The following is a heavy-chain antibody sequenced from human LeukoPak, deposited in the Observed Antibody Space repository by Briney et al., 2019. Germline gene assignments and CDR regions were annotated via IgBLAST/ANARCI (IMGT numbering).Heavy chain of an antibody. CDR3: ARALVAGVTLNALDI. D-gene: IGHD2-15*01. J-gene: IGHJ3*02. Sequence: PGGSLRLSCAASGFSFSSYWMHWVRHAPGKGLVWVARIQYDGSTTNYADSVKGRFTISGDNAKKTLYVQMNSLRAEDTAVYYCARALVAGVTLNALDIWGQGTMVTVSS. CDR2: IQYDGSTT. CDR1: GFSFSSYW. V-gene: IGHV3-74*01.